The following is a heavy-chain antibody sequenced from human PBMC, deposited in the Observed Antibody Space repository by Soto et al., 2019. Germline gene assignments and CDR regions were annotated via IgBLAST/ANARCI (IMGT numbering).Heavy chain of an antibody. D-gene: IGHD4-4*01. V-gene: IGHV3-30*18. J-gene: IGHJ6*02. CDR1: GFTFSSYG. CDR3: AKGNYRGYYYYGMDV. CDR2: ISYDGSNK. Sequence: PGGSLRLSCAASGFTFSSYGMHWVRQAPGKGLEWVAVISYDGSNKYYADSVKGRFTISRDNSKNTLYLQMNSLRAEDTAVYYCAKGNYRGYYYYGMDVWGQGTTVTVSS.